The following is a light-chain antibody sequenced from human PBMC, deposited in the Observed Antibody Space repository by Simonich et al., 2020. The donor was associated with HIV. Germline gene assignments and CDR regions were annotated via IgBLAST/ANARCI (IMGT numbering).Light chain of an antibody. CDR1: SSDVGKYNL. J-gene: IGLJ3*02. Sequence: QSALTQPRSVSGSPGQSVTISCTGTSSDVGKYNLVSWYQQRPGKAPKVMIYEANKRPSGVSNRFSGSNSGNTATLTISGLQAEDEADYFCCSYAGSTTFWVFGGGTKLTVL. CDR2: EAN. CDR3: CSYAGSTTFWV. V-gene: IGLV2-23*01.